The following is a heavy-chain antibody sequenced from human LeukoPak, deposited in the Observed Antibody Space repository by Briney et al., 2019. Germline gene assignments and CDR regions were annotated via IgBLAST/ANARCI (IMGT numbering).Heavy chain of an antibody. CDR1: GYIFTSYG. D-gene: IGHD3-16*01. CDR2: ISAFNGNT. J-gene: IGHJ4*02. Sequence: ASVKVSCKASGYIFTSYGVSWVRQAPGQGLEWMGWISAFNGNTNYAQKFRGRVTMTTEASTSTAYMELRSLRSDDTAFYYCAREPGLARSTFFDYWGQGTPVTVST. CDR3: AREPGLARSTFFDY. V-gene: IGHV1-18*01.